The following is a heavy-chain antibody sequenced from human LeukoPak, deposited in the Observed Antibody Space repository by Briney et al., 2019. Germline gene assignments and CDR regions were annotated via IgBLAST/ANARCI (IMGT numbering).Heavy chain of an antibody. V-gene: IGHV5-51*01. CDR2: IYPDDSDT. Sequence: GESLKISCKGSGYSFATYWIGWVRQMPGQGLEWMGIIYPDDSDTRYSPSFQGQVTISADKSITTAYLQWDSLKASDTAMYYCARHPWGIKVADYWGQGTLVTVSS. CDR3: ARHPWGIKVADY. CDR1: GYSFATYW. D-gene: IGHD3-16*01. J-gene: IGHJ4*02.